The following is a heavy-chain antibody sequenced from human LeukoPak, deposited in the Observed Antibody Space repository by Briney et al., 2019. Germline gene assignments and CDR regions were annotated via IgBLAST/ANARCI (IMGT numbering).Heavy chain of an antibody. CDR3: ATDGAGFDT. Sequence: GGSLRLSCAASGFTFNDYYMSWIHQALGKGLEWLSYINIGGTNTHYADSVKGRFTISRDNAKKSLYLEMNNLRAEDTAVYYCATDGAGFDTWGQGVLVTVSS. V-gene: IGHV3-11*01. CDR2: INIGGTNT. CDR1: GFTFNDYY. J-gene: IGHJ5*02.